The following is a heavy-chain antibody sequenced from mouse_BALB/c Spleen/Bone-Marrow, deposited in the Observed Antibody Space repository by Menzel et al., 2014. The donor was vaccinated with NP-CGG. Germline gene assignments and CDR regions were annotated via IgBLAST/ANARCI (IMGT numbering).Heavy chain of an antibody. CDR2: ISYSGST. Sequence: EVKLVESGPGLVKPSQSLSLTCTVTGYSITSDYAWNWIRQFPGNKLEWMGYISYSGSTSYNPSLKSRISITRDTSKNQFFLQLNSVTTEDTATYYCARKALYYAMDYWGQGTSVTVSS. CDR3: ARKALYYAMDY. CDR1: GYSITSDYA. V-gene: IGHV3-2*02. J-gene: IGHJ4*01.